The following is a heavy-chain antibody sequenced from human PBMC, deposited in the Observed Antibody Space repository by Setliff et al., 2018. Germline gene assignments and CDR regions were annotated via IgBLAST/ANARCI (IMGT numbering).Heavy chain of an antibody. Sequence: GESLKISCKGSGYSFSTCWIGWVRQMPGKGLEWMGIIYPGDSITRYSPSFQGQVTISVDKSINTAYLQWSSLRAEDTAIYYCVRNGGNSDYWGQGTLVTVSS. CDR1: GYSFSTCW. V-gene: IGHV5-51*01. CDR2: IYPGDSIT. CDR3: VRNGGNSDY. J-gene: IGHJ4*02. D-gene: IGHD2-8*01.